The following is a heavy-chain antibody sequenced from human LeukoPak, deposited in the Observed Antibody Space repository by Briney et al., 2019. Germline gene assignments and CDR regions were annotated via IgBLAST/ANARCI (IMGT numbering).Heavy chain of an antibody. CDR1: GGTFSSYA. CDR2: IIPIFGTA. Sequence: SVKVSCKASGGTFSSYAISWVRQAPGQGLEWMGGIIPIFGTANYAQKFQGRVTITRDTSASTAYIELRSLRSEDTAMYYCARGSTSDWPLDHWGQETLVTISS. D-gene: IGHD2-2*01. V-gene: IGHV1-69*05. J-gene: IGHJ4*02. CDR3: ARGSTSDWPLDH.